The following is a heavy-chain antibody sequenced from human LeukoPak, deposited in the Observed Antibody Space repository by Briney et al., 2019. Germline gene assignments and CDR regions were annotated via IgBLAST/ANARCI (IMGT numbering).Heavy chain of an antibody. CDR3: ARDPYSRGFFDH. V-gene: IGHV4-59*01. J-gene: IGHJ4*02. CDR1: GGSISSFY. D-gene: IGHD6-19*01. CDR2: MYYSGGT. Sequence: ASETLSLTCTVSGGSISSFYWSWFRQPPGKGLEWIGYMYYSGGTNYNPSLKSRVTISVDTSKNQFSLKLSSVTAADTAVYYCARDPYSRGFFDHWGQGTLVTVSS.